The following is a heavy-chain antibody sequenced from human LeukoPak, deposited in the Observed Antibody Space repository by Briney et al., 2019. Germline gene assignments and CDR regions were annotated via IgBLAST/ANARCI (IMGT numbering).Heavy chain of an antibody. CDR3: ARGRHCSGGSCSGL. D-gene: IGHD2-15*01. V-gene: IGHV3-53*01. Sequence: PGGSLRLSCAASGLTVSNNYMKWVRQAPGKGLEWDSLIYSGGSTYYADSVKGRSTISRDNPKNTVYLQMNNLRAEDTAVYYCARGRHCSGGSCSGLWGQGTLVTVSS. J-gene: IGHJ4*02. CDR1: GLTVSNNY. CDR2: IYSGGST.